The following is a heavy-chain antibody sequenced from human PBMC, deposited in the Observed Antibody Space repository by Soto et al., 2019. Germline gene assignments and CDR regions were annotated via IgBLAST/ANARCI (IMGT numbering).Heavy chain of an antibody. CDR3: ATVGLVGTSEFLHH. CDR2: LSSSGGST. V-gene: IGHV3-23*01. J-gene: IGHJ1*01. D-gene: IGHD1-1*01. CDR1: GFTFSRSA. Sequence: GGSLRLSCAASGFTFSRSAMNWARQAPGKGLEWVSGLSSSGGSTFYTDSVKGRFTISRDNSKNTLYLQMNSLRAEDTAVYYCATVGLVGTSEFLHHWGQGTLVTVSS.